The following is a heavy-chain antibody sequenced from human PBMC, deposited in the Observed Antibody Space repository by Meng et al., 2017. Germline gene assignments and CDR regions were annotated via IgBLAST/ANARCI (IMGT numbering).Heavy chain of an antibody. CDR3: ARDHIDYDFWSGYSLIHPQNWFDP. Sequence: GESLKISCAASGFTFSSYSMNWVRQAPGKGLEWVSSISSSSSYIYYADSVKGRFTISRDNAKNSLYLQMNSLGAEDTAVYYCARDHIDYDFWSGYSLIHPQNWFDPWGQGTLVTVSS. V-gene: IGHV3-21*01. D-gene: IGHD3-3*01. CDR1: GFTFSSYS. CDR2: ISSSSSYI. J-gene: IGHJ5*02.